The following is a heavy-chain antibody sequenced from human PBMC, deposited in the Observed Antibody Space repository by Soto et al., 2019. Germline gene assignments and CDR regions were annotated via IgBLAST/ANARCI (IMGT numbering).Heavy chain of an antibody. CDR1: GGSFSGYY. D-gene: IGHD4-4*01. J-gene: IGHJ6*03. CDR3: AREVPHSNYDFGYYYYMDV. Sequence: SETLSLTCAVYGGSFSGYYWSWIRQPPGKGLEWIGEINHRGSTNYNPSLKSRVTISVDTSKNQFSLKLSSVTAADTAVYYCAREVPHSNYDFGYYYYMDVWGKGTTVTVSS. CDR2: INHRGST. V-gene: IGHV4-34*01.